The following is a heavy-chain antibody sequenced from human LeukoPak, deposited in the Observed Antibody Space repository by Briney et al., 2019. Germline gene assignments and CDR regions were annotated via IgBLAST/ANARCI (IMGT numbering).Heavy chain of an antibody. Sequence: GGSLRLSCAASGFTFSGSAIHWVRQAPGKGLEWVGHIKSRGNTYATASGTSVKGRFTVSRDDSKNTTYLQMNSLKIEDTAVYYCTRVQYYYDGSGPNWFDPWGPGTLVTVSS. CDR2: IKSRGNTYAT. CDR1: GFTFSGSA. D-gene: IGHD3-22*01. V-gene: IGHV3-73*01. J-gene: IGHJ5*02. CDR3: TRVQYYYDGSGPNWFDP.